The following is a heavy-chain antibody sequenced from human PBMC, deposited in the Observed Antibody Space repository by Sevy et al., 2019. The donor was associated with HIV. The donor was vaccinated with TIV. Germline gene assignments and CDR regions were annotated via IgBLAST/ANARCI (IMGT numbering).Heavy chain of an antibody. V-gene: IGHV3-7*01. J-gene: IGHJ4*02. D-gene: IGHD6-13*01. CDR2: IKQDGSLK. CDR3: VRAIAADGSF. CDR1: GFTLNSYW. Sequence: GGSLRLSCVASGFTLNSYWMSWVRQAPGKGREWVANIKQDGSLKYYVDSVKGRFTISRDNARNSLYLQMNSLRVEDTALYYCVRAIAADGSFWGQGTLVTVSS.